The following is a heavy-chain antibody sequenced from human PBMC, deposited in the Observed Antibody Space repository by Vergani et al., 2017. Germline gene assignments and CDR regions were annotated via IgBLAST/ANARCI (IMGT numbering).Heavy chain of an antibody. D-gene: IGHD3-22*01. CDR1: GFSLSTRGVG. V-gene: IGHV2-5*01. J-gene: IGHJ4*02. CDR2: IYWNDDK. Sequence: QITFKESGPTLVKPTQPITLTCTFSGFSLSTRGVGVGWIRQPPGKALEWLALIYWNDDKRYSPSLKSRLTITKDTSKNQVVLTMTNMDPVDTATYYCAHTPYYDSSCYYSDYFDYWGQGTLVTVSS. CDR3: AHTPYYDSSCYYSDYFDY.